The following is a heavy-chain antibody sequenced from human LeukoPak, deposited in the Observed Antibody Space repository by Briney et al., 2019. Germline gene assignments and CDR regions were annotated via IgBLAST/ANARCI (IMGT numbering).Heavy chain of an antibody. V-gene: IGHV4-34*01. D-gene: IGHD6-19*01. Sequence: SSETLSLTCAVYGGSFSGYYWSWIRQPPGKGLEWIGEINHSGSTNYNPSLKSRVTISVDTSKNQFSLKLSSVTAADTAVYYCARGRSSGWSQESYYYYYMDVWGKGTTVTVSS. CDR3: ARGRSSGWSQESYYYYYMDV. J-gene: IGHJ6*03. CDR1: GGSFSGYY. CDR2: INHSGST.